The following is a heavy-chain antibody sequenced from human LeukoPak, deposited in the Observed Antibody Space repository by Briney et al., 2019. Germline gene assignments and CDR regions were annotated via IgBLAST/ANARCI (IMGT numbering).Heavy chain of an antibody. V-gene: IGHV3-23*01. D-gene: IGHD1-7*01. CDR3: AKGGNSAPLDY. J-gene: IGHJ4*02. CDR2: ISAGGSDT. CDR1: GFTFSNSA. Sequence: GGSLRLSCAASGFTFSNSAMTWVRQAPGKGLEWVSTISAGGSDTIYTDSVKDRFTISRDNSKNTLYLQMNSLRAEDTAVYYCAKGGNSAPLDYWGQGTLVTVSS.